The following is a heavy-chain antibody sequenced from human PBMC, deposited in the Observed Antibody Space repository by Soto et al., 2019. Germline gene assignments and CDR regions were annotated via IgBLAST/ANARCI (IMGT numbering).Heavy chain of an antibody. V-gene: IGHV1-46*01. Sequence: ASVKVSCKASGYTFTNYYMHWVRQAPGQGLEWMGIIKPTGGETTYAQKFLGRATMTRDTSTGTAYMELSSLRSEDTAVYYCARDFSMVVVAPGYWGQGTLVTVSS. CDR1: GYTFTNYY. CDR3: ARDFSMVVVAPGY. CDR2: IKPTGGET. D-gene: IGHD3-22*01. J-gene: IGHJ4*02.